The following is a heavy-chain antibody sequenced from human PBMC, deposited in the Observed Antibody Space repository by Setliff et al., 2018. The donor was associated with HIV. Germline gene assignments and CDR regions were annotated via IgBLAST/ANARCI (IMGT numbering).Heavy chain of an antibody. V-gene: IGHV3-23*01. CDR2: SSGIGGYT. CDR3: ARSGGDWSGISCYSLWFDP. Sequence: GGSLRLSCAASGFDFTTYGMNWVRQAPGKGLEWVALSSGIGGYTYYAESVKGRFTISRDNAKSTVYLKMGSLRADDTAVYYCARSGGDWSGISCYSLWFDPWGHGTLVTVSS. J-gene: IGHJ5*02. D-gene: IGHD2-15*01. CDR1: GFDFTTYG.